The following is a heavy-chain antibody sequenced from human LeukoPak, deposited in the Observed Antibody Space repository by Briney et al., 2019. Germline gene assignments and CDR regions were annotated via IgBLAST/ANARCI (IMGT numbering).Heavy chain of an antibody. J-gene: IGHJ3*02. D-gene: IGHD6-13*01. V-gene: IGHV3-15*01. CDR3: TTYSRYDAFDI. CDR1: GFTFSDVW. Sequence: GGSLRLSCAASGFTFSDVWMSWVRQAPGKGLEWVGRIRTKTDGGTTDYAVPVKDRFTISRDDSKTTVFLQMNSLKSEDTGVYYCTTYSRYDAFDIWGQGTMVTVSS. CDR2: IRTKTDGGTT.